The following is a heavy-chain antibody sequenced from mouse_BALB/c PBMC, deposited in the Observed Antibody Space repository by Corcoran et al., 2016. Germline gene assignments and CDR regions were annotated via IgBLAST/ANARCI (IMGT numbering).Heavy chain of an antibody. J-gene: IGHJ2*01. Sequence: EVKLLESGGGLVQPGGSLKLSCAASGFDFRRYWMSWVRQAPGKGLEWIGEINPDSSTINYTPSLKDKFIISRDNAKNTLYLQMSKVRSDDTALYYCARNWDVGFDYWGKGTTLTVSS. D-gene: IGHD4-1*01. CDR1: GFDFRRYW. CDR2: INPDSSTI. CDR3: ARNWDVGFDY. V-gene: IGHV4-1*02.